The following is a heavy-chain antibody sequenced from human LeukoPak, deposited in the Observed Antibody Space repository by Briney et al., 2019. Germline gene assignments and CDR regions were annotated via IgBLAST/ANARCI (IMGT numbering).Heavy chain of an antibody. CDR2: ISSSSSYI. D-gene: IGHD3-16*01. J-gene: IGHJ3*02. Sequence: GGSLRLSCAASGFSFGSYAMSWVRQAPGRGLEWVSSISSSSSYIYYADSVKGRFTISRDNAKNSLYLQMNSLRAEDTAVYYCARDRDYVWGSYAFDIWGQGTMVTVSS. CDR3: ARDRDYVWGSYAFDI. V-gene: IGHV3-21*01. CDR1: GFSFGSYA.